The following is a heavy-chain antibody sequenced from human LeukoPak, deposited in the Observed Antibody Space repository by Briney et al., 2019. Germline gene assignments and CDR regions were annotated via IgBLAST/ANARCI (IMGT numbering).Heavy chain of an antibody. CDR3: TTNPEGAYPPHY. CDR2: IRSKADGEIV. J-gene: IGHJ4*02. CDR1: GFCFSKAR. D-gene: IGHD3-16*01. Sequence: PGGALRLFFEGCGFCFSKARMGWVRPTPTKGLEWVGRIRSKADGEIVEYAAVVKGRFTISRFDSQKTFPLQMDNLKPGDTAVYYCTTNPEGAYPPHYWARGMLVTVSS. V-gene: IGHV3-15*01.